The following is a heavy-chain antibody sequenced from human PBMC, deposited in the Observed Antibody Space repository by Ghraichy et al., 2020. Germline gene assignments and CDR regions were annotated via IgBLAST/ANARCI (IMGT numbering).Heavy chain of an antibody. CDR1: GLTFSSYA. D-gene: IGHD2-21*01. J-gene: IGHJ4*02. Sequence: LSLTCAASGLTFSSYAMSWVRQAPGKGLDWVSAISGRGDTTHYADSVKGRFTITRDNSKNTLYLQMNSLRAEDTAIYYCAKTTNWGGPYYYDYWGQGSLVTVSS. V-gene: IGHV3-23*01. CDR2: ISGRGDTT. CDR3: AKTTNWGGPYYYDY.